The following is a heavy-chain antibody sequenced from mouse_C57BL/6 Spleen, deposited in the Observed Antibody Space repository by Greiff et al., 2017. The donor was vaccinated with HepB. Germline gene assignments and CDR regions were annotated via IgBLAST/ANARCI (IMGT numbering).Heavy chain of an antibody. J-gene: IGHJ3*01. D-gene: IGHD2-5*01. V-gene: IGHV5-6*01. CDR3: ARNDSNSLAY. Sequence: EVQLVESGGDLVKPGGSLKLSCAASGFTFSSYGMSWVRQTPDKRLEWVATISSGGSYTYYPDSVKGRFTISRDNAKNTLYLQMSSLKSEDTAMYYCARNDSNSLAYWGQGTLVTVSA. CDR1: GFTFSSYG. CDR2: ISSGGSYT.